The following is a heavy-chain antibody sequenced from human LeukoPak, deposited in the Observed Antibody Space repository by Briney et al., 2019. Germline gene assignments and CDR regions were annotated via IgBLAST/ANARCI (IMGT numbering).Heavy chain of an antibody. Sequence: ASVKVSCKASGYTFTGYYMHWVRQAPGQGLEWMGWINPNSGGTNYAQKFQGRVTMTRDTSISTAYMELSRLRSDDTAVCYCARDSDLVRGIPDFDYWGQGTLVTVSS. D-gene: IGHD3-10*01. V-gene: IGHV1-2*02. CDR2: INPNSGGT. J-gene: IGHJ4*02. CDR1: GYTFTGYY. CDR3: ARDSDLVRGIPDFDY.